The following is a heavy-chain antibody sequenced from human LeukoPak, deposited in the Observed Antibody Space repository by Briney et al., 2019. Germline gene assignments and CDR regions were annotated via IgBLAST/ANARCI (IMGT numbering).Heavy chain of an antibody. D-gene: IGHD2-2*02. V-gene: IGHV3-23*01. J-gene: IGHJ4*02. Sequence: GGSLRLSCAASGFTFSSYAMSWVRQAPGKGLEWVSAISGSGGSTYYADSVKGRFTISRDNSKNTLYLQMNSLRAEDTAVYYCAKGGGEYQLLYGFDYWGQGTLVTVSS. CDR1: GFTFSSYA. CDR3: AKGGGEYQLLYGFDY. CDR2: ISGSGGST.